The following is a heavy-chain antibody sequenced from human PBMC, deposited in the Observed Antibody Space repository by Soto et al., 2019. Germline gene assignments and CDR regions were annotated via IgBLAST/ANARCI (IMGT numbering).Heavy chain of an antibody. D-gene: IGHD2-21*02. CDR3: TRVHDCAPETYTWFDP. CDR2: ISALNGNT. Sequence: GASVKVSCKASGYSFPSYGLSWVQQAPGKGPEWMEWISALNGNTNHAQNLQGRVTMTTEPSTSTAYMELRSLSSDDPAVYYSTRVHDCAPETYTWFDPWGQGTLVTVSS. J-gene: IGHJ5*02. CDR1: GYSFPSYG. V-gene: IGHV1-18*01.